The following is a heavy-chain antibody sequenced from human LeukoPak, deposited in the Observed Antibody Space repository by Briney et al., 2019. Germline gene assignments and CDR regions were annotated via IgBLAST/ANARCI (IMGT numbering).Heavy chain of an antibody. CDR3: AREVASAGPGQDG. J-gene: IGHJ4*02. V-gene: IGHV4-34*01. Sequence: SETLSLTCAVYGGSFSGYYWSWIRQPPGKVLEWIGEINHSGSTNYNPSLKSRVTISVDTSKNQFPLKLSPVTAADTAVYYCAREVASAGPGQDGWGQGTRSPVSS. CDR2: INHSGST. D-gene: IGHD6-13*01. CDR1: GGSFSGYY.